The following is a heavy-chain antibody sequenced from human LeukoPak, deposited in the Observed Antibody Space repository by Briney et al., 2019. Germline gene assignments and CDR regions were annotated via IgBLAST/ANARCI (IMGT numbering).Heavy chain of an antibody. J-gene: IGHJ4*02. CDR3: ARDSDITMVRGVDLYYFDY. CDR2: ISISNSTI. D-gene: IGHD3-10*01. V-gene: IGHV3-48*01. CDR1: GFTFSSYS. Sequence: GGSLRLSCAASGFTFSSYSMNWVRQAPGKGLEWISYISISNSTIYYADSVKGRFTISRDNAKNSLYLQMNSLRAEDTAVYYCARDSDITMVRGVDLYYFDYWGQGTLATVSS.